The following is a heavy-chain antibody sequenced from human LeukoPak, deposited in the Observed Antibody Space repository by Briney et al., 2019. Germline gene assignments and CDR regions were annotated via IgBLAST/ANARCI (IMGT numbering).Heavy chain of an antibody. CDR2: IYYSGST. V-gene: IGHV4-59*01. J-gene: IGHJ6*02. CDR1: GGSISSYY. CDR3: ARGRGPYYCVMDV. D-gene: IGHD3-10*01. Sequence: PSETLSLTCTVSGGSISSYYWSWIRQPPGKGLEWIGYIYYSGSTNYNPSLKSRVTISVDTSKNQFSLKLSSVTAADTAVYYCARGRGPYYCVMDVWGQGTTVTVSS.